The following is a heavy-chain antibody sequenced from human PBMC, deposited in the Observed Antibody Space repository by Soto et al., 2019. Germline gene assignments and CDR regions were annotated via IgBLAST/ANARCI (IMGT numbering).Heavy chain of an antibody. CDR2: IYYSGST. D-gene: IGHD4-17*01. Sequence: SETLSLTCTVSGGSISSGGYYWSWIRQHPGKGLEWIGYIYYSGSTYYNPSLKSRVTISVDTSKNQFSLKLSSVTAADTAVYYCARVTEDYGDYGPSYWYFDLWGRGTLVTVSS. CDR3: ARVTEDYGDYGPSYWYFDL. CDR1: GGSISSGGYY. J-gene: IGHJ2*01. V-gene: IGHV4-31*03.